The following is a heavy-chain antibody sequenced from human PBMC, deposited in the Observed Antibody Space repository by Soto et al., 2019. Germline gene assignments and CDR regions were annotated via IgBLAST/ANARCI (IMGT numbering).Heavy chain of an antibody. CDR3: ARTPGVVWGNGMDV. V-gene: IGHV3-30-3*01. J-gene: IGHJ6*02. D-gene: IGHD3-3*01. CDR1: GFTFSSYA. CDR2: ISYDGSNK. Sequence: PGGSLRLSCAASGFTFSSYAMHWVRQAPGKGLEWVAVISYDGSNKYYADSVKGRFTISRDNSKNTLYLQMNGLRAEDTAVYYCARTPGVVWGNGMDVWGQGTTVTVSS.